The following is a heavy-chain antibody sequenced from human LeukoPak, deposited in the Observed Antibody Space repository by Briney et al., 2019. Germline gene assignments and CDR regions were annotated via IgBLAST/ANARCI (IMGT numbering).Heavy chain of an antibody. D-gene: IGHD3-16*01. J-gene: IGHJ4*02. CDR2: FYNSGRS. Sequence: SETLSLTCTVSDDSISDYYRGWIRKPPGKGLEWIGYFYNSGRSTYNPSLKSRVTISADTSKNHFSLKLNSVTTADTAVYYCTRGAGWLIDYWGQGILVTVSS. CDR3: TRGAGWLIDY. V-gene: IGHV4-59*01. CDR1: DDSISDYY.